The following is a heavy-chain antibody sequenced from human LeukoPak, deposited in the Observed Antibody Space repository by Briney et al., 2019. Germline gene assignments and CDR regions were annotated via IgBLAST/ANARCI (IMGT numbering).Heavy chain of an antibody. CDR3: ARTSVTSEVTLGGSSEIDY. CDR1: GFTFSSYA. CDR2: IYSGGST. J-gene: IGHJ4*02. V-gene: IGHV3-66*01. D-gene: IGHD4-17*01. Sequence: PGGSLRLSCAASGFTFSSYAMSWVRQAPGKGLEWVSVIYSGGSTYYADSVKGRFTISRDNSKNTLYLQMNSLRAEDTAVYYCARTSVTSEVTLGGSSEIDYWGQGTLVTVSS.